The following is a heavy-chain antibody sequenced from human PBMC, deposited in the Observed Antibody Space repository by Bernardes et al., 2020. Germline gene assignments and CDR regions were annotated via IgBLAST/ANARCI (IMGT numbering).Heavy chain of an antibody. D-gene: IGHD5-18*01. CDR1: GFTVTNTY. CDR3: AKGGGFSYGFAY. J-gene: IGHJ4*02. CDR2: IYTGGST. V-gene: IGHV3-53*01. Sequence: GGSLRLSCAPSGFTVTNTYMSWVRQAPGKGLEWVSCIYTGGSTYDADSVKGRFTISRDNSKNTLDLQMNSLRAEDTAVYYCAKGGGFSYGFAYWGQGTLVTVSS.